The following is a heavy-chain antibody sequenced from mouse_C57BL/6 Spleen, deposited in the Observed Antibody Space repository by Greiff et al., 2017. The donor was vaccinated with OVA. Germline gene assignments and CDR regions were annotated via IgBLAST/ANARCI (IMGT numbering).Heavy chain of an antibody. CDR2: IDPEDGDT. CDR1: GFNIKDYY. V-gene: IGHV14-1*01. D-gene: IGHD1-1*01. J-gene: IGHJ1*03. Sequence: VQLKQSGAELVRPGASVKLSCTASGFNIKDYYMHWVKQRPEQGLEWIGRIDPEDGDTEYAPKFQGKATMTADTSSNTAYLQLSSLTSEDTAVYYCTRITTVVGRYFDVWGTGTTVTVSS. CDR3: TRITTVVGRYFDV.